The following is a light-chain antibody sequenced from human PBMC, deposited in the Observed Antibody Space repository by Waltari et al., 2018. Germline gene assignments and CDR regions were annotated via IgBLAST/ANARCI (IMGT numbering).Light chain of an antibody. CDR2: GAA. CDR1: QSVSSN. Sequence: EIVMTQSPATLSVSPGERASPSCRGNQSVSSNLAWYQQRPGQAPRLLIYGAATRATGIPAMFSGSGSGTEFTLTISSLQSEDFAVYYCQQYNDWPPLTFGGGTKVEIK. J-gene: IGKJ4*01. CDR3: QQYNDWPPLT. V-gene: IGKV3-15*01.